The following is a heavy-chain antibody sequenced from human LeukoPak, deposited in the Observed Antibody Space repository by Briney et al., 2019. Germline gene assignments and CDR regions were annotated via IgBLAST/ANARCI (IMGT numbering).Heavy chain of an antibody. CDR3: AREGSIVGAAWFDP. CDR2: INTDGSST. J-gene: IGHJ5*02. V-gene: IGHV3-74*01. CDR1: GFTFDDYA. Sequence: GGSLRPSCAASGFTFDDYAMHWVRQAPGKGLVWVSRINTDGSSTSYADSVKGRFTISRDNAKNTLYLQMNSLRAEDTAVYYCAREGSIVGAAWFDPWGQGTLVTVSS. D-gene: IGHD1-26*01.